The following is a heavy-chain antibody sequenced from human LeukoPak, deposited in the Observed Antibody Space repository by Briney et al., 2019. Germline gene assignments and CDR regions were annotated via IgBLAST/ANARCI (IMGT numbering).Heavy chain of an antibody. Sequence: SETPSLTCAVYGGSFSGYYWSWIRQPPGKGLEWIGEINHSGSTSYNPSLKSRVTISVDTSKNQFSLKLSPVTAADTAVYYCARYYYGSGTTNYLYYGMDVWGQGTTVTVSS. V-gene: IGHV4-34*01. CDR2: INHSGST. D-gene: IGHD3-10*01. J-gene: IGHJ6*02. CDR1: GGSFSGYY. CDR3: ARYYYGSGTTNYLYYGMDV.